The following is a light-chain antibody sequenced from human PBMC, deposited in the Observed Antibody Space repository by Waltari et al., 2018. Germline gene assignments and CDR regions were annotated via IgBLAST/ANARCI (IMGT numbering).Light chain of an antibody. J-gene: IGKJ1*01. CDR3: QETYSSPPST. CDR2: AAS. V-gene: IGKV1-39*01. Sequence: DVQMTQSPSSLSASVGDRVTITCRASQSISSYLNWYQQKPGKAPKLLIYAASSLQSGVPSRFSGSGSGTDFTLTISSLQPEDFATYYCQETYSSPPSTFGQGTKVESK. CDR1: QSISSY.